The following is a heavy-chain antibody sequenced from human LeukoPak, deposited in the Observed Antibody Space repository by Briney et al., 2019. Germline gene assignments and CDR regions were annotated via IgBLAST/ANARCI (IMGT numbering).Heavy chain of an antibody. CDR3: ARDQGLGRYAFDI. CDR2: TYYRSKWYN. D-gene: IGHD7-27*01. V-gene: IGHV6-1*01. Sequence: SQTLSLTCAITGDSFSTNSATWNWIRQSPSRGLEWLGRTYYRSKWYNDYAVSVKSRITINPDTSKNQFSLQLNSVTPEDTAVYYCARDQGLGRYAFDIWGQGTMVTVSS. J-gene: IGHJ3*02. CDR1: GDSFSTNSAT.